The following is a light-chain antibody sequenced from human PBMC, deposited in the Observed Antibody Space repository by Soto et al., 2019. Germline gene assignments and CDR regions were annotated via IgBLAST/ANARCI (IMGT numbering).Light chain of an antibody. CDR2: GAS. CDR3: QHYNNLPLT. CDR1: QSVSSN. V-gene: IGKV3-15*01. J-gene: IGKJ4*01. Sequence: EIVLTQSPATLSVSPGERATLSCRASQSVSSNLAWYQQKPGQAPRLLIYGASSRAPVISARFSGSGSGTEFTLTISSLQSEDFAVYYCQHYNNLPLTFGGGAKVEIK.